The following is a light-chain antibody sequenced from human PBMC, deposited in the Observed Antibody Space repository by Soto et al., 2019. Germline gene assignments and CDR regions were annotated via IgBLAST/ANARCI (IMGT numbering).Light chain of an antibody. CDR3: AAWDDSLSGWV. CDR2: SNN. V-gene: IGLV1-47*02. Sequence: QAVVTQPPSASGTPGQRVTMSCSGSSSNIGSNYVYWYQQLPGTAPKLLIYSNNQRPSGVPDRFSGSKSGTSASLAISGLRSEDEADYYCAAWDDSLSGWVFGGGTQLTVL. J-gene: IGLJ3*02. CDR1: SSNIGSNY.